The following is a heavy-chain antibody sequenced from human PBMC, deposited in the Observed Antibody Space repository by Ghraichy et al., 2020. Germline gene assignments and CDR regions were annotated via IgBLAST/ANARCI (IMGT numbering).Heavy chain of an antibody. CDR1: GGSISSSSYY. D-gene: IGHD6-13*01. V-gene: IGHV4-39*01. CDR3: ARNFPFLHIAAAGAIDY. Sequence: SETLSLTCTVSGGSISSSSYYWGWIRQPPGKGLEWIGSIYYSGSTYYNPSLKSRVTISVDTSKNQFSLKLSSVTAADTAVYYCARNFPFLHIAAAGAIDYWGQGTLVTVSS. CDR2: IYYSGST. J-gene: IGHJ4*02.